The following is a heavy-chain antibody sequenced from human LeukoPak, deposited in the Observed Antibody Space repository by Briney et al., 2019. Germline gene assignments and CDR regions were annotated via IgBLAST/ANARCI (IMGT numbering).Heavy chain of an antibody. J-gene: IGHJ5*02. CDR3: ARDIVAHP. D-gene: IGHD5-12*01. CDR1: GGSISSGSYY. Sequence: PSETLSLTCTVSGGSISSGSYYWSWIRQPAGKGLEWIGRIYTSGSTNYNPSLKSRVTISVDTSKNQFSLKLSSVTAADTAVYYCARDIVAHPWGQGTLVTVSS. V-gene: IGHV4-61*02. CDR2: IYTSGST.